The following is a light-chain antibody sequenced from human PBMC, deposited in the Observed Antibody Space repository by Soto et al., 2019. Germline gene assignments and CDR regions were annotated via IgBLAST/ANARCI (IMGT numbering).Light chain of an antibody. Sequence: DIQMTQSPSTLSASVGDRVTITCRASQSIGEWLAWFQQKPGKAPKLLIFAASTLESGVPPRFSGSGSGTDFTLTISSLQPDDFATSFCQQYNRYSYTFGQGTKLEIK. CDR1: QSIGEW. CDR2: AAS. J-gene: IGKJ2*01. CDR3: QQYNRYSYT. V-gene: IGKV1-5*03.